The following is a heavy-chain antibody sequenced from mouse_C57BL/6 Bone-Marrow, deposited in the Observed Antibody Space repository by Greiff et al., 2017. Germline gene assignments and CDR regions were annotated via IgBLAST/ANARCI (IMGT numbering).Heavy chain of an antibody. CDR1: GFNIKDDY. V-gene: IGHV14-4*01. CDR3: KGYAMDY. CDR2: IYPENGDT. J-gene: IGHJ4*01. Sequence: VHVKQSGAELVRPGALVKLSCTASGFNIKDDYMPRVKQRPEQGLEWIGWIYPENGDTEYASKFQGKATITADTSSNTANLQLSSLASEDTAVYYCKGYAMDYWGQGTSVTVSS.